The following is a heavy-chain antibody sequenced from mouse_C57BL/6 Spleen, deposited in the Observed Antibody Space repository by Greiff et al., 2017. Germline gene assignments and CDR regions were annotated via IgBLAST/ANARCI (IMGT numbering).Heavy chain of an antibody. CDR1: GYAFSSSW. D-gene: IGHD2-1*01. CDR3: ARRGLHFDY. Sequence: VQLQQSGPELVKPGASVKISCKASGYAFSSSWMNWVKQRPGKGLEWIGRIYPGDGDTNYNGKFKGKATLTADKSSSTAYMQLSSLTSEDSAVYFCARRGLHFDYWGQGTTLTVSS. J-gene: IGHJ2*01. V-gene: IGHV1-82*01. CDR2: IYPGDGDT.